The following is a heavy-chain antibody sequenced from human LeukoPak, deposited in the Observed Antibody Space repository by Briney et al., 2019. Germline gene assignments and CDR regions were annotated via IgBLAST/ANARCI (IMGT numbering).Heavy chain of an antibody. CDR1: GGSFSGYY. CDR3: ARERGPYCSGGSCHDY. D-gene: IGHD2-15*01. Sequence: PLETLSLTCAVYGGSFSGYYWSWIRQPPGKGLEWIGEINHSGSTNYNPSLKSRVTISVDTSKNQFSLKLSSVTAADTAVYYCARERGPYCSGGSCHDYWGQGTLVTVSS. J-gene: IGHJ4*02. V-gene: IGHV4-34*01. CDR2: INHSGST.